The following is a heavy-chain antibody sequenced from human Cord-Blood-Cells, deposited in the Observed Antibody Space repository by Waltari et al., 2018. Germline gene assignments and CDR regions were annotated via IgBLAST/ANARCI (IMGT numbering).Heavy chain of an antibody. CDR1: GGSFSGYY. D-gene: IGHD6-6*01. J-gene: IGHJ6*03. V-gene: IGHV4-34*01. Sequence: QVQLQQGGAGLLKPSETLSLTCAVSGGSFSGYYWSWLRQPPGKGLEWIGEINHSGSTNYNPSLKSRVTISVDTSKNQFSLKLSSVTAADTAVYYCARLRPYSSSYYYYYYMDVWGKGTTVTVSS. CDR3: ARLRPYSSSYYYYYYMDV. CDR2: INHSGST.